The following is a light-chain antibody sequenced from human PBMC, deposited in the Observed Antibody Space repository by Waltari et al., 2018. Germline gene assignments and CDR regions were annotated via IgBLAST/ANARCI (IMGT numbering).Light chain of an antibody. Sequence: SYELTQPLSVSVALGQTARIACGGNNIESKNVHWYQKKQGQAPVLVIYRDDNRPSAIPERFSGSKSGNTATLTISRAQAGDEADYYCQVWDSSTYLFGPGTKVTVL. CDR1: NIESKN. V-gene: IGLV3-9*01. CDR2: RDD. J-gene: IGLJ1*01. CDR3: QVWDSSTYL.